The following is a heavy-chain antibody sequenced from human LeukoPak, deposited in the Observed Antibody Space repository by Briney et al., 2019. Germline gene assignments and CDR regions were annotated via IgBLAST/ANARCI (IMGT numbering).Heavy chain of an antibody. Sequence: SVKVSCKASGGTFISYAISWVRQAAGQGLEWMGGIIPIFGTANYVQKFQGRVTITTDESTSTAYMEQRSLRSEDAAVYYCARAGPDKYSSSLYVLDYWGQGTLVTVST. CDR2: IIPIFGTA. CDR1: GGTFISYA. D-gene: IGHD6-13*01. CDR3: ARAGPDKYSSSLYVLDY. V-gene: IGHV1-69*05. J-gene: IGHJ4*02.